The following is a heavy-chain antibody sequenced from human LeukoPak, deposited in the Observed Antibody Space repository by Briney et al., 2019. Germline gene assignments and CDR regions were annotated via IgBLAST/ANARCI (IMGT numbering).Heavy chain of an antibody. CDR3: ARADVVPAAADAFDI. V-gene: IGHV3-30-3*01. CDR1: GFPFSSYA. J-gene: IGHJ3*02. Sequence: PGGSLLLSCAASGFPFSSYAMHWVRPAPGKGLEWVAVISYDGSNKYYADSVKGRFTISRDNSKNTLYLQMNSLRAEDTAVYNCARADVVPAAADAFDIWGQGTMVTVSS. CDR2: ISYDGSNK. D-gene: IGHD2-2*01.